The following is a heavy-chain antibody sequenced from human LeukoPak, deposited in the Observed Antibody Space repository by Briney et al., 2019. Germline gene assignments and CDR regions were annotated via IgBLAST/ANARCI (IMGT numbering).Heavy chain of an antibody. J-gene: IGHJ4*02. CDR1: GGSISSGGYY. Sequence: SETLSLTCTVSGGSISSGGYYWSWIRQHPGKGLEWIGYIYYSGSTYYNPSLKSRVTISVDTSKNQFSLKLGSVTAADTAVYYCAREVRGIVAFDYWGQGTLVTVSS. V-gene: IGHV4-31*03. CDR3: AREVRGIVAFDY. D-gene: IGHD2-21*01. CDR2: IYYSGST.